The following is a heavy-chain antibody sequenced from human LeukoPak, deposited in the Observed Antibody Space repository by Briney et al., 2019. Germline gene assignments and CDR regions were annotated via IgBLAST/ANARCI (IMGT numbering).Heavy chain of an antibody. CDR1: GYTFSIYQ. CDR3: ARDPVGGDIDY. Sequence: GGPLRLSCAASGYTFSIYQMNGARQARGEGGEWVSYITISGSTMSYADSVTGRFTISRDNAKNSLYLQMNSLRAEDTAVYYCARDPVGGDIDYWGQGTLVTVSS. CDR2: ITISGSTM. J-gene: IGHJ4*02. V-gene: IGHV3-48*03. D-gene: IGHD5-24*01.